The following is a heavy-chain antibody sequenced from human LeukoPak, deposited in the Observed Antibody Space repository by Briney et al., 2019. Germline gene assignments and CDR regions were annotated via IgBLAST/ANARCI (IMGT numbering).Heavy chain of an antibody. CDR1: GFTVSSNY. D-gene: IGHD1-7*01. V-gene: IGHV3-30*02. J-gene: IGHJ5*02. CDR3: ARGATDTTRWFDP. CDR2: IRYDGSNK. Sequence: PGGSLRLSCAASGFTVSSNYMSWVRQAPGKGLEWVAFIRYDGSNKYYADSVKGRFTISRDNSKNTLYLQMNGLRAEDTAAYYCARGATDTTRWFDPWGQGTLVTVSS.